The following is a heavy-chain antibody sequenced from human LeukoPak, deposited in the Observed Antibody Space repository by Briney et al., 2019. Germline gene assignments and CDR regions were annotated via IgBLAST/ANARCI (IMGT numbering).Heavy chain of an antibody. J-gene: IGHJ3*02. CDR1: GYTLTEVS. Sequence: ASVKVSCKVSGYTLTEVSMHWVRQAPGKGLEWMGGFDPEDGETIYAQKFQGRVTMTEDTSTDTAYMELSSLRSEDTAVYYCATDPVSNHDYGDTHAFDIWGQGTMVTVSS. D-gene: IGHD4-17*01. V-gene: IGHV1-24*01. CDR3: ATDPVSNHDYGDTHAFDI. CDR2: FDPEDGET.